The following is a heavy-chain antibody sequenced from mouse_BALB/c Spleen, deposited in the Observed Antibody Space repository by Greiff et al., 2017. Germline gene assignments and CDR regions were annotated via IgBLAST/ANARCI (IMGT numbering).Heavy chain of an antibody. CDR1: GFNIKDTY. V-gene: IGHV14-3*02. CDR3: ARPPITTVVASDY. J-gene: IGHJ2*01. Sequence: EVMLVESGAELVKPGASVKLSCTASGFNIKDTYMHWVKQRPEQGLEWIGRIDPANGNTKYDPKFQGKATITADTSSNTAYLQLSSLTSEDTAVYYCARPPITTVVASDYWGQGTTLTVSS. CDR2: IDPANGNT. D-gene: IGHD1-1*01.